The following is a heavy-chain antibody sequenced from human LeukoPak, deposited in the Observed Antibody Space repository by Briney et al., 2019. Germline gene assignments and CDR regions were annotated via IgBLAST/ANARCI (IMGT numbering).Heavy chain of an antibody. Sequence: ASVKLSCKASGYTFTSYGISWVRQAPGQGLEWMGWISAYNGNTNYAQKLQGRVTMTTDTSTSTAYMELRSLRSDDTAVYYCARYDILTGSPDYWGQGTLVTVSS. D-gene: IGHD3-9*01. V-gene: IGHV1-18*01. CDR3: ARYDILTGSPDY. CDR2: ISAYNGNT. CDR1: GYTFTSYG. J-gene: IGHJ4*02.